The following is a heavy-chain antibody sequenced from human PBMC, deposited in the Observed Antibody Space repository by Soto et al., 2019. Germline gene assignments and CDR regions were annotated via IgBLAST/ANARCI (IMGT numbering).Heavy chain of an antibody. J-gene: IGHJ4*02. V-gene: IGHV4-34*01. CDR3: ARGRKSGDFDY. Sequence: SETLSLTCAVYGGSFSGYYWSWIRQPPGKGLEWIGEINHSGSTNYNPSLKSRVTISVDTSKNQFSLKLSSVTAADTAVYYCARGRKSGDFDYWGQGTLVTVSS. CDR2: INHSGST. D-gene: IGHD4-17*01. CDR1: GGSFSGYY.